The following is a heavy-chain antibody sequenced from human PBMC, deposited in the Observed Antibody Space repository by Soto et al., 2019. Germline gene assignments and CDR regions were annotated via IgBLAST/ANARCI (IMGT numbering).Heavy chain of an antibody. J-gene: IGHJ6*02. CDR2: ISSSSSTT. CDR3: ASEARRDYGLDD. Sequence: EVLLMESGGGLVQPGGSLRLSCGASGFSFSSYNMNWVRQAPGKGLEWVSYISSSSSTTYYADSVKGRFTISRDNARNSLFLQMDSLRDEDTAVYYCASEARRDYGLDDWGQGTTVTVSS. CDR1: GFSFSSYN. V-gene: IGHV3-48*02.